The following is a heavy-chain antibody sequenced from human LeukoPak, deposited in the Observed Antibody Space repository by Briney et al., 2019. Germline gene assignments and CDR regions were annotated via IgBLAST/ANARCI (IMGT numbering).Heavy chain of an antibody. J-gene: IGHJ4*02. CDR3: ASGTVVTPCSY. V-gene: IGHV4-34*01. CDR1: GGSFSGYY. CDR2: INHSGST. D-gene: IGHD4-23*01. Sequence: SETLSLTCAVYGGSFSGYYWSWIRQPPGKGLEWIGEINHSGSTKYNPSLKSRVTISVDPSKNQFSLKLSSVTAADTAVYYCASGTVVTPCSYWGQGTLVTVSS.